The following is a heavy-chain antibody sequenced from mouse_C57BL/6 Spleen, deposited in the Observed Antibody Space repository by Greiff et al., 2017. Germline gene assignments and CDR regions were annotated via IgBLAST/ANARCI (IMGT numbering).Heavy chain of an antibody. CDR3: ARELTGSFAY. V-gene: IGHV5-17*01. CDR1: GFTFSDYG. J-gene: IGHJ3*01. CDR2: ISSGSSTI. Sequence: EVQRVESGGGLVKPGGSLKLSCAASGFTFSDYGMHWVRQAPEKGLEWVAYISSGSSTIYYADTVKGRFTISRDNAKNTLFLQMTSLRSEDTAMYYCARELTGSFAYWGQGTLVTVSA. D-gene: IGHD4-1*01.